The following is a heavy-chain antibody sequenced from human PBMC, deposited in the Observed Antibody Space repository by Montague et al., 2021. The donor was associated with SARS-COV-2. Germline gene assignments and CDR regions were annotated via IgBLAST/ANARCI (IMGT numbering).Heavy chain of an antibody. J-gene: IGHJ4*02. CDR2: SYFRFKWYN. V-gene: IGHV6-1*01. CDR3: ARTSASSDY. CDR1: GDSVARNSAA. Sequence: CAISGDSVARNSAARNWVRRSPSRGFERLGRSYFRFKWYNDYAVSVKSRITINPDTSKNQISLQLNSVTPEDTAVYYCARTSASSDYWGQGTLVTVSS. D-gene: IGHD1-26*01.